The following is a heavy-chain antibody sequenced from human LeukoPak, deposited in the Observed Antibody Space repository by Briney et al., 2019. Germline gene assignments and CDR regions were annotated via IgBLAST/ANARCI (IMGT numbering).Heavy chain of an antibody. J-gene: IGHJ4*02. CDR2: IYYSGST. D-gene: IGHD6-19*01. V-gene: IGHV4-59*11. Sequence: SETLSLTCTVSGGSISSHYWSWIRQPPGKGLEWIGYIYYSGSTYYNPSLKSRVTISVDTSKNQFSLKLSSVTAADTTVYYCARAPGEQLVRIAVAGTWYFDYWGQGTLVTVSS. CDR3: ARAPGEQLVRIAVAGTWYFDY. CDR1: GGSISSHY.